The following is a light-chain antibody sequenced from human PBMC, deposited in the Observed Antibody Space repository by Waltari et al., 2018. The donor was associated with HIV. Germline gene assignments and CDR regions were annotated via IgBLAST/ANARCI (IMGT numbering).Light chain of an antibody. CDR1: VLAKKY. Sequence: SSELTQPSSVSFSPGQTARISCSGDVLAKKYARWFQQKPGQAPVLVIYKDSERPSGIPERFSGSSSGTTVTLTISGAQVEDEADYYCYSAADNNLRVFGGGTKLTVL. CDR3: YSAADNNLRV. J-gene: IGLJ3*02. CDR2: KDS. V-gene: IGLV3-27*01.